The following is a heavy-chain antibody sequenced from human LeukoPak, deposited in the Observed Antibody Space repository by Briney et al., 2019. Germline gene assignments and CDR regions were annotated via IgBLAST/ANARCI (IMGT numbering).Heavy chain of an antibody. CDR2: ISGSGGST. V-gene: IGHV3-23*01. CDR3: AKDRGLWFGELFDGAFDI. J-gene: IGHJ3*02. CDR1: GFTFSSYA. Sequence: GSLRLSCAASGFTFSSYAMSWVRQAPGKGLEWVSAISGSGGSTYYADSVKGRFTISRDNSKNTLYLQMNSLRAEDTAVYYCAKDRGLWFGELFDGAFDIWGQGTMVTVSS. D-gene: IGHD3-10*01.